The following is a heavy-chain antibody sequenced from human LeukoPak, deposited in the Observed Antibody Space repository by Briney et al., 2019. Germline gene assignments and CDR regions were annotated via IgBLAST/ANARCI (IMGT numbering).Heavy chain of an antibody. CDR3: ARVGYCSSTSCYTPDYYYYYYMDV. CDR2: INHGGST. Sequence: SETLSLTCAVYGGSLSGYYWSWIRQSPGKGLEWIGEINHGGSTNYNPSLKSRVTISVDTSKNQFSLKLSSVTAADTAVYYCARVGYCSSTSCYTPDYYYYYYMDVWGKGTTVTVSS. CDR1: GGSLSGYY. D-gene: IGHD2-2*02. V-gene: IGHV4-34*01. J-gene: IGHJ6*03.